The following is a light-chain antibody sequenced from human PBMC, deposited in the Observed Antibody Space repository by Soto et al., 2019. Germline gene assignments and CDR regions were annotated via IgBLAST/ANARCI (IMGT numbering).Light chain of an antibody. CDR3: CSYAGITTHV. Sequence: QSALAQPASVSGSPGQSITISCTGTSSDVGGYHLVSWYQQHPGKAPRLMIYDVRKRPSGVSNRFSGSKSGNTASLTISGLQAEDEADYCCCSYAGITTHVFGTGTKVTVL. CDR1: SSDVGGYHL. V-gene: IGLV2-23*02. CDR2: DVR. J-gene: IGLJ1*01.